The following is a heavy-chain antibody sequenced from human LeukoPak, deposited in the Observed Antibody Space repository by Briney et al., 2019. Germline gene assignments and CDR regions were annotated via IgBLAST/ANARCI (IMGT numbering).Heavy chain of an antibody. D-gene: IGHD2-2*01. CDR1: GFTFSSYA. V-gene: IGHV3-30*04. Sequence: GGSLRLSCAASGFTFSSYAMHWVRQAPGKGLEWVAVISYDGSNKYYADSVKGRFTISRDNSKNTLYLQMNSLRAEDTAVYYCARDQHNIVVVPAAFYYYYYMDVWGKGTTVTVSS. J-gene: IGHJ6*03. CDR2: ISYDGSNK. CDR3: ARDQHNIVVVPAAFYYYYYMDV.